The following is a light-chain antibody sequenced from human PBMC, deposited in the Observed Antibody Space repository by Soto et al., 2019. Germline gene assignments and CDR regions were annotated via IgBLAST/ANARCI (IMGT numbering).Light chain of an antibody. CDR3: QQYGSSPWT. V-gene: IGKV3-20*01. CDR1: QSVSSSY. J-gene: IGKJ1*01. CDR2: GAS. Sequence: EIVSTQSPGTLSLSPGERATLPCRASQSVSSSYLAWYQQKPGQTPRLLIYGASSRATGIPDRFGGSGSGTDFTLTISRLEPEDFAVYYCQQYGSSPWTFGQGTKVDIK.